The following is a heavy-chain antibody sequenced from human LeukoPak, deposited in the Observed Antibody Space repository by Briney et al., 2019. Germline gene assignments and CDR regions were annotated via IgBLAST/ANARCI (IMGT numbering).Heavy chain of an antibody. CDR2: TYYRSKWYT. CDR1: GDSVSSNSAA. CDR3: ARDSCGGDCYRPSYYYYYMDV. V-gene: IGHV6-1*01. J-gene: IGHJ6*03. Sequence: SQTLSLTCTISGDSVSSNSAAWNWIRQSPSRGLEWLGRTYYRSKWYTDYAVSVKSRITINPDTSKNQSSLQLNSVTPEDTAVYYCARDSCGGDCYRPSYYYYYMDVWGKGTTVTVSS. D-gene: IGHD2-21*02.